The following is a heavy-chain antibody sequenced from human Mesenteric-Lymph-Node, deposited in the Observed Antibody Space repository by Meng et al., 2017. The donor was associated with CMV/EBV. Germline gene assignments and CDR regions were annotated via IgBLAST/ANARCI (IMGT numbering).Heavy chain of an antibody. D-gene: IGHD3-10*01. CDR3: ARGRSSGSYYLLDY. Sequence: ASVKVSCKASGYTFTSYDIHWVRQATGQGLGWMGWVNPNRGNTGYAQKFQGRVTMTRNTAISTVYMELSSLRSEDTAVYYCARGRSSGSYYLLDYWGQGTLVTVSS. J-gene: IGHJ4*02. CDR1: GYTFTSYD. CDR2: VNPNRGNT. V-gene: IGHV1-8*01.